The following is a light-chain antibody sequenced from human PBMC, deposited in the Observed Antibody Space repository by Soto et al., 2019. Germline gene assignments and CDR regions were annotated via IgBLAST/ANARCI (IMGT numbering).Light chain of an antibody. J-gene: IGLJ1*01. CDR3: CSYAGPLYV. Sequence: QAVLTQPRSVSGSPGQSVTISCTGTSSDVGAYNYVSWYQQYSGKAPKLIIYDVSKRPSGVPDRFSGSKSGNTASLTISGLQAEDEADYYCCSYAGPLYVLGAGTKLTVL. V-gene: IGLV2-11*01. CDR1: SSDVGAYNY. CDR2: DVS.